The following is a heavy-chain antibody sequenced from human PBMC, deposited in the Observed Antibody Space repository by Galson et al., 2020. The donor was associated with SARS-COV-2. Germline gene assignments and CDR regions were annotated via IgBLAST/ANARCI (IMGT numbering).Heavy chain of an antibody. D-gene: IGHD3-10*01. J-gene: IGHJ4*02. CDR2: ISAYNGNT. CDR1: GYTFTSYG. CDR3: ARSAAGRFGELYYFDY. Sequence: ASVKVSCKASGYTFTSYGISWVRQAPGQGLEWMGWISAYNGNTNFAQKLQGRVTMTTDTSTSTAYMELRSLRSDDTAVYYCARSAAGRFGELYYFDYWGQGTLVTVSS. V-gene: IGHV1-18*01.